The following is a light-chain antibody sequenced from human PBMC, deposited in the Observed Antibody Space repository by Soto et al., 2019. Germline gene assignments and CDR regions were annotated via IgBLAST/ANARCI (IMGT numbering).Light chain of an antibody. Sequence: QSVLTQPASVSGSPGQSITISCTGTSSDVGSYNLVSWYQQHPDKAPKLMIYEGSKRPSGVSNRFSGSKSGNTASLTISGLQAEDEADYYCCSYAGSSLYVFGTGTKVTVL. CDR2: EGS. CDR1: SSDVGSYNL. J-gene: IGLJ1*01. V-gene: IGLV2-23*01. CDR3: CSYAGSSLYV.